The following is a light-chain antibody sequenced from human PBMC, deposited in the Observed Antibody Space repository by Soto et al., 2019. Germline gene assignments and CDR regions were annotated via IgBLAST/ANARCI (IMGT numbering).Light chain of an antibody. J-gene: IGKJ2*01. V-gene: IGKV4-1*01. CDR3: LQYYNMYP. Sequence: DIVLTQSPDSLAVSLAERATINCRSSQNVLYSSNNKNYLAWYQQKPDQPPKLLFYCPSTRESGVPNRFSGSGSGTDFTLTISSLQADDVAVYYCLQYYNMYPFCQGTKLEIK. CDR2: CPS. CDR1: QNVLYSSNNKNY.